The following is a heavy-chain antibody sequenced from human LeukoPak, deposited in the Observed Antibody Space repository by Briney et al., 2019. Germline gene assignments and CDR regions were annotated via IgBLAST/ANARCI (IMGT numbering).Heavy chain of an antibody. D-gene: IGHD2-15*01. J-gene: IGHJ4*02. CDR3: ASSRYCSGGTCYSDYFAY. Sequence: QPGGSLTLSCAASGFTFSDHYMDWVRQAPGKGLEWVGRTRNKANSYTTEYAASVKGRFTVSRDDSKNSLYLQMNSLKTEDTAVYFCASSRYCSGGTCYSDYFAYWGQGTLVTVSS. V-gene: IGHV3-72*01. CDR2: TRNKANSYTT. CDR1: GFTFSDHY.